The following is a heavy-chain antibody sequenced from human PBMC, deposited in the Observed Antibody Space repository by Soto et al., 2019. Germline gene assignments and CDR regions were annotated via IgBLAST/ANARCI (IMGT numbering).Heavy chain of an antibody. CDR1: GGTFNRYA. CDR2: IIPIFGIG. J-gene: IGHJ6*02. D-gene: IGHD1-26*01. CDR3: ARSPTTLSRVLYIPPPYYSDMDV. Sequence: SVKVSCKASGGTFNRYAISWVRQAPGQGLEWMGGIIPIFGIGNDAQRFQGRVTITADESTGTAYMELSSLRSEDTGVYYCARSPTTLSRVLYIPPPYYSDMDVWGPGTTVTVSS. V-gene: IGHV1-69*13.